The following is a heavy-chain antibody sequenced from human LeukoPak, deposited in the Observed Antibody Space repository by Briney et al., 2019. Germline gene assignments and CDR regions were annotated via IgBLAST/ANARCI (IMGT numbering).Heavy chain of an antibody. CDR3: AREKTRITMVRGARGWFDP. J-gene: IGHJ5*02. CDR2: IYSGGST. D-gene: IGHD3-10*01. Sequence: GGSLRLSCAASGFTVSSNYMSWVRQAPGKGLEWVSVIYSGGSTYYADSVKGRFTISRDNSKNTLYLQMNSLRAEDTAVYYCAREKTRITMVRGARGWFDPWGQGTLVTVSS. CDR1: GFTVSSNY. V-gene: IGHV3-66*01.